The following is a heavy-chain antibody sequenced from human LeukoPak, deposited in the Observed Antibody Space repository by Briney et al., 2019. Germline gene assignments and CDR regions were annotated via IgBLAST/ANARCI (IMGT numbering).Heavy chain of an antibody. CDR1: GFTVSTNC. J-gene: IGHJ4*02. V-gene: IGHV3-53*01. Sequence: GGSLRLSCAASGFTVSTNCMNWVRQAPGKGLEWVSVIYSGGSTYYADSVKGRFTISRDNSKNTSYLQMDSLRVEDTAVYYCATTSYWGQGTLVTVSS. D-gene: IGHD5-12*01. CDR3: ATTSY. CDR2: IYSGGST.